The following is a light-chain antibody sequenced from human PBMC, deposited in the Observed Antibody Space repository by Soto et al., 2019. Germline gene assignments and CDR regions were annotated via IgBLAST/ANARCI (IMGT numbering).Light chain of an antibody. V-gene: IGKV3-20*01. J-gene: IGKJ2*01. CDR3: KKYRGSPYN. Sequence: EIVLTQSPGTLSLSPCERATLSFRASQSVRSNYLAWYQQKPGQAPRLLIYGASSRATGIPDRFSGTESGTDLTRNNSRPETKDFAVYYFKKYRGSPYNFGQETKLKLK. CDR2: GAS. CDR1: QSVRSNY.